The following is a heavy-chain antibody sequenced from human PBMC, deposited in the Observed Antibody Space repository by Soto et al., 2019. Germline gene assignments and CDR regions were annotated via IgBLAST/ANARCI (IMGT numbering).Heavy chain of an antibody. CDR2: ISYDGSNK. CDR1: GFTFSSYG. V-gene: IGHV3-30*18. J-gene: IGHJ4*02. Sequence: GGSLRLSCAASGFTFSSYGMHWVRQAPGKGLEWVAVISYDGSNKYYADSVKGRFTISRDNSKNTLYLQMNSLRAEDTAVYYCAKGLAAAGTFLDYWGQGTLVTVSS. CDR3: AKGLAAAGTFLDY. D-gene: IGHD6-13*01.